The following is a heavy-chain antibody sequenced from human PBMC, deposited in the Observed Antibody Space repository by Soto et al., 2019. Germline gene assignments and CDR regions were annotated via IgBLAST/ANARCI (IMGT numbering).Heavy chain of an antibody. CDR2: ISTYNGHT. V-gene: IGHV1-18*01. J-gene: IGHJ6*02. CDR3: AGDWGQQWLAYGLDV. Sequence: QVQLVQSGAEVKKLGASVKVSCKASGYTFTNFGISWVRQAPGQGLEWMGWISTYNGHTTSAQQLQGRLTMTTDTSTSTASMELRSLRSDDAAVYFCAGDWGQQWLAYGLDVWGQGTTVTVSS. D-gene: IGHD6-19*01. CDR1: GYTFTNFG.